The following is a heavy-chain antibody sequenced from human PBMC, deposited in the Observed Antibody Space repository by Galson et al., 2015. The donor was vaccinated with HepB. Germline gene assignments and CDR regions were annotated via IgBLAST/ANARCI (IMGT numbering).Heavy chain of an antibody. D-gene: IGHD3-10*01. CDR2: ISYDGGTT. CDR1: GLSFDSYA. J-gene: IGHJ4*02. V-gene: IGHV3-30*14. CDR3: AYGSGSYFLDN. Sequence: SCATSGLSFDSYAMHWVRQAPGKGLEWMAVISYDGGTTFHADSVKGRFTTSRDNSGKTLYLQMNSLRSDDTAIYYCAYGSGSYFLDNWGQGTLVTVSS.